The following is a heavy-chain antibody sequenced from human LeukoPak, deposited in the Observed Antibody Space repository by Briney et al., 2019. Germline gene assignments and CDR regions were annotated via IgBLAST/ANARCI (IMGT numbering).Heavy chain of an antibody. V-gene: IGHV1-2*02. CDR2: INTNTGGT. CDR1: EYRFTEYW. D-gene: IGHD3-10*01. J-gene: IGHJ3*02. Sequence: ASVKVSCKASEYRFTEYWMQWVRQAPGQGLEWMGWINTNTGGTVYAQKFQGRVTMTRDTSLTTSYMDLSRLTSDDTAVYYCARGGSFHEFDIWGQGTMVIVSS. CDR3: ARGGSFHEFDI.